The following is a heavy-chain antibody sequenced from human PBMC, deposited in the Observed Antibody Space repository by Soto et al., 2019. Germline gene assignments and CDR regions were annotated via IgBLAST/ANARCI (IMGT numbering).Heavy chain of an antibody. V-gene: IGHV3-15*07. CDR3: TTGLTYYSDSSGYYFDA. CDR2: IKSKNDGGTT. CDR1: GFTFTNAW. D-gene: IGHD3-22*01. Sequence: EVHLVESGGDLVKPGGSLRLSCAVSGFTFTNAWMNWVRQAPGKGLEWVGRIKSKNDGGTTEYAAPVKGRLIITRDDSKNTVYLKMNSLQTEDTGVYYCTTGLTYYSDSSGYYFDAWGQGTLVTVSS. J-gene: IGHJ4*02.